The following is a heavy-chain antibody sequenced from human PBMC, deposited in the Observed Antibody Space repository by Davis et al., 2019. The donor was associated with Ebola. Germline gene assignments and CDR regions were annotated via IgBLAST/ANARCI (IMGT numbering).Heavy chain of an antibody. J-gene: IGHJ4*02. Sequence: GESLKISCKGSGYSFTSYWIGWVRQTSGKGLEWMGITYAGDSDARYSPSFEGQVTISVDRSLTTAYLQWSSLKVSDTAIYYCARQESLYGYIDYWGQGTLVTVSS. CDR3: ARQESLYGYIDY. D-gene: IGHD5-18*01. V-gene: IGHV5-51*01. CDR1: GYSFTSYW. CDR2: TYAGDSDA.